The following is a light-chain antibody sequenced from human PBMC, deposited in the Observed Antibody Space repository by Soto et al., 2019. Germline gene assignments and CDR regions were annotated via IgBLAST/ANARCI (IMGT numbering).Light chain of an antibody. CDR2: AAS. CDR3: QQSYSTPFT. Sequence: DIQMTQSPSSLSASEGDRVTITCRASQSISSYLNWYQQKPGKAPKLLIYAASSLQSGVPSRFSGSGSGTDFTLIMSSLQPEDFATYYCQQSYSTPFTFGPGTKVDIK. J-gene: IGKJ3*01. V-gene: IGKV1-39*01. CDR1: QSISSY.